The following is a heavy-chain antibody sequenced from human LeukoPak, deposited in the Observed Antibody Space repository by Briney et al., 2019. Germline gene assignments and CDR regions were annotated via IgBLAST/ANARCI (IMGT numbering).Heavy chain of an antibody. CDR1: GFTFSSYA. D-gene: IGHD4-17*01. V-gene: IGHV3-30*04. J-gene: IGHJ6*02. CDR2: ISYDGSNK. CDR3: AKDSRYGAHSKYYYGMDV. Sequence: GGSLRLSCAASGFTFSSYAMHWVRQAPGKGLEWVAVISYDGSNKYYADSVKGRFTISRDNSKNTLYLQMNSLRAEDTAVYYCAKDSRYGAHSKYYYGMDVWGQGTTVTVSS.